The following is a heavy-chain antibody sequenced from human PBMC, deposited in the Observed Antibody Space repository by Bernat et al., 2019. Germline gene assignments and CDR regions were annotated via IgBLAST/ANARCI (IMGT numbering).Heavy chain of an antibody. CDR1: GFTFSSYS. Sequence: EVQLVESGGGLVKPGGSLRFSCAASGFTFSSYSMNWVRQAPGKGLEWVSSISSSSSYIYYADSVKGRITIARDNAKNSLYLQMSSLRAEDTAVYYCARGRDYVWGSYRTFDYWGQGTLVTVSS. CDR3: ARGRDYVWGSYRTFDY. D-gene: IGHD3-16*01. CDR2: ISSSSSYI. V-gene: IGHV3-21*01. J-gene: IGHJ4*02.